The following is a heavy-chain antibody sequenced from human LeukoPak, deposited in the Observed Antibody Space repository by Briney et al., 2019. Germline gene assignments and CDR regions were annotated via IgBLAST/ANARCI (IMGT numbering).Heavy chain of an antibody. J-gene: IGHJ4*02. Sequence: GGSLRLSCAASGFTVSSNYMSWVRQAPGKGLGWVSVIYSGGSTYYAASVKGQFTISSDNSKNTLYLQLNSLRPDDTALYYCGSRIWSPAGGQGTLVTVSS. D-gene: IGHD2-8*02. CDR3: GSRIWSPA. CDR2: IYSGGST. V-gene: IGHV3-66*02. CDR1: GFTVSSNY.